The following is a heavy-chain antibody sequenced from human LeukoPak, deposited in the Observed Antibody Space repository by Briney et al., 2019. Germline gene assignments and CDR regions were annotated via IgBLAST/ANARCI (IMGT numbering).Heavy chain of an antibody. V-gene: IGHV1-2*02. CDR1: EYTFTGYY. CDR3: ARGGFVVAPPLAV. J-gene: IGHJ6*02. Sequence: GASVKVSCKASEYTFTGYYLHWVRQAPGQGLEWMGCINPGSGGTNYAQKFRDRVTMTRDMYISTAYMGLSSLRYDDTAVYYCARGGFVVAPPLAVWGQGTTVTVSS. CDR2: INPGSGGT. D-gene: IGHD3-3*01.